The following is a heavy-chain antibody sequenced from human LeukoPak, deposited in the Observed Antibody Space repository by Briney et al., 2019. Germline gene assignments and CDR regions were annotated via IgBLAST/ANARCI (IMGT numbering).Heavy chain of an antibody. Sequence: GGSLRLSCAASGFTVSSNYTSWVRQAPGKGLEWVSSISSSSSYIYYTDSVKGRFTISRDNAKNSLYLQMNSLRAEDTAVYYCATTVAGTADYWGQGTLVTVSS. V-gene: IGHV3-21*01. CDR1: GFTVSSNY. D-gene: IGHD6-19*01. J-gene: IGHJ4*02. CDR2: ISSSSSYI. CDR3: ATTVAGTADY.